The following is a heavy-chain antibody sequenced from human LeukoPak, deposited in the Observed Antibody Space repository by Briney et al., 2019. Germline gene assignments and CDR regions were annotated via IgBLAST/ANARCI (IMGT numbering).Heavy chain of an antibody. CDR3: ATDLSGRQDY. CDR1: GFTFSRYW. CDR2: IDEYGTTI. Sequence: GGSLRLSCAASGFTFSRYWMHWVRQAPGKGLVWVSRIDEYGTTINYADSVKGRFTISRNNAGDTLFLQMNSLRAEDTGVYYCATDLSGRQDYWGQGTLVTVSS. V-gene: IGHV3-74*01. D-gene: IGHD5-12*01. J-gene: IGHJ4*02.